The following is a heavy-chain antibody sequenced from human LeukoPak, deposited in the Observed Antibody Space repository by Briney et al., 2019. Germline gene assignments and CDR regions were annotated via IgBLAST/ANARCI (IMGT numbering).Heavy chain of an antibody. CDR1: GFTISSYW. Sequence: GGSLRLSCVASGFTISSYWMHWVRQAPGKGLEWVANIKQDGSEEYYADSVKGRFTISRDNAKNSLYLQMNSLRVEDTAFYYCAKDNRRHYTSGPNPDSLHWGQGALVTVSS. CDR3: AKDNRRHYTSGPNPDSLH. J-gene: IGHJ4*02. CDR2: IKQDGSEE. D-gene: IGHD6-19*01. V-gene: IGHV3-7*03.